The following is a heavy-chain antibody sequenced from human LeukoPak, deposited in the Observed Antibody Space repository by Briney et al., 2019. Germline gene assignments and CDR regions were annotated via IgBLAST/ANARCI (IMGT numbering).Heavy chain of an antibody. CDR3: ANLVPNWNDVGGAFDI. CDR1: GFTFSSYA. J-gene: IGHJ3*02. V-gene: IGHV3-23*01. CDR2: ISGSGGST. D-gene: IGHD1-20*01. Sequence: QPGGSLRLSCAASGFTFSSYAMSWVRQAPGKGLEWVSAISGSGGSTYYADSVKGRFTISRDNSKNTLYLQMNSLRAEDTAVYYCANLVPNWNDVGGAFDIWGQGTMVTVSS.